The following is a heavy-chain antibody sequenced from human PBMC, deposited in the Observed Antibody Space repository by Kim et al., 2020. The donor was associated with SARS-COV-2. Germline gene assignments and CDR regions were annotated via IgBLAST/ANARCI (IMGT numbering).Heavy chain of an antibody. D-gene: IGHD3-3*01. CDR1: GYTFTSYY. CDR3: ARDALQNYDFWSVKYYYYGMDV. J-gene: IGHJ6*02. Sequence: ASVKVSCKASGYTFTSYYMHWVRQAPGQGLEWMGIINPSGGSTSYAQKFQGRVTMTRDTSTSTVYMELSSLRSEDTAVYYCARDALQNYDFWSVKYYYYGMDVWGQGTTVTVSS. CDR2: INPSGGST. V-gene: IGHV1-46*01.